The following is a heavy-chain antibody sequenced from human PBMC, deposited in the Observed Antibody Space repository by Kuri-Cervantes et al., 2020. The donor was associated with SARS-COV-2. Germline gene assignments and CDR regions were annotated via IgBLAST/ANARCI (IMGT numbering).Heavy chain of an antibody. J-gene: IGHJ4*02. V-gene: IGHV4-59*01. Sequence: SETLSLTCTVSGGSITSYYWSWIRQPPGKGLEWLGYIYYSGSTNYNPSLKSRVTISVDTSKNQFSLKLSSVTAADTAVYYCAREPQYGDFFDYWGQGTPVTVSS. CDR3: AREPQYGDFFDY. D-gene: IGHD4-17*01. CDR2: IYYSGST. CDR1: GGSITSYY.